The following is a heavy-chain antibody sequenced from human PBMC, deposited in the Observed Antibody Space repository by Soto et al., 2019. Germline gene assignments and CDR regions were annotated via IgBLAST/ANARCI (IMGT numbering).Heavy chain of an antibody. CDR2: IYHSGST. CDR1: GYSISSGYY. J-gene: IGHJ4*02. Sequence: LSLTCAVSGYSISSGYYWGWIRQPPGKGLEWIGSIYHSGSTYYNPSLKSRVTISVDTSKNQFSLKLSSVTAADTAVYYCASYLVDLDYFDYWGQGTLVTVSS. V-gene: IGHV4-38-2*01. CDR3: ASYLVDLDYFDY. D-gene: IGHD2-15*01.